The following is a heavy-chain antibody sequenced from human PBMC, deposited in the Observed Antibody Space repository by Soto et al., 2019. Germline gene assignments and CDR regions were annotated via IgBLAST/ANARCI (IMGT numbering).Heavy chain of an antibody. CDR2: INPSGGST. CDR3: AGERYYFVSSGYSLLPNYYYYGMDV. CDR1: GYTFTSYY. Sequence: ASVKVSCKASGYTFTSYYMHWVRQAPGQGLEWMGIINPSGGSTSYAQKFQGRVTMTRDTSTSTVYMELSSLRSEDTAVYYCAGERYYFVSSGYSLLPNYYYYGMDVGGQGTTVPVSS. D-gene: IGHD3-22*01. V-gene: IGHV1-46*01. J-gene: IGHJ6*02.